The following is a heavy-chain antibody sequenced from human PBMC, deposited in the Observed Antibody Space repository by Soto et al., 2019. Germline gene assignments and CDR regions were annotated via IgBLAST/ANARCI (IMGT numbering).Heavy chain of an antibody. V-gene: IGHV4-39*01. D-gene: IGHD6-6*01. CDR2: IYYSGST. CDR1: GGSISSSSYY. CDR3: ARRRDLVYYFDY. J-gene: IGHJ4*02. Sequence: SETLSLTCTVSGGSISSSSYYWGWIRQPPGKGLEWIGSIYYSGSTYYNPSLKSRVTISVDTSKNQFSLKLSSVTAADTAVYYCARRRDLVYYFDYWGQGTLVTSPQ.